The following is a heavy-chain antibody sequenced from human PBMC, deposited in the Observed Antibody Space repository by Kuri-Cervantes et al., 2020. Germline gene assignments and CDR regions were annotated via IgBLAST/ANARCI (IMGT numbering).Heavy chain of an antibody. V-gene: IGHV3-23*01. Sequence: GGSLRLSCAASGFTFSSYAMSWVRQAPGKGLEWVSAISGSGGSTYYADSVKGRFTISRDNSKNTLYLQINSLRAEDTAVYYCAKDVHSSGWYFDYWGQGTLGTGAS. CDR2: ISGSGGST. D-gene: IGHD6-19*01. J-gene: IGHJ4*02. CDR1: GFTFSSYA. CDR3: AKDVHSSGWYFDY.